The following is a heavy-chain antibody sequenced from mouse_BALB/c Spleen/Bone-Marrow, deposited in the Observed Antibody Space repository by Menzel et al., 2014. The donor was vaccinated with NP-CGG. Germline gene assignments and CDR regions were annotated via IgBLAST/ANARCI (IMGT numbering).Heavy chain of an antibody. CDR3: ARTGFFDV. CDR2: ISYRGTT. CDR1: GDSIXGGY. J-gene: IGHJ1*01. V-gene: IGHV3-8*02. Sequence: ESGPSLVKPSQTLSLTCSVTGDSIXGGYWHWIRKLPGNKLECMGYISYRGTTYYNPSLKSRISITRDTSKNQYYLELNSVAAEDTATYYCARTGFFDVWGAGTTVTVPS.